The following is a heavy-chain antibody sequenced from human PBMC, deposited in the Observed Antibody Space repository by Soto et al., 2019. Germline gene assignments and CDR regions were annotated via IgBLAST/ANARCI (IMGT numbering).Heavy chain of an antibody. CDR1: GFTFSSYA. V-gene: IGHV3-23*01. CDR2: ISGSGGST. Sequence: EVQLLESGGGLVQPGGSLRLSCAASGFTFSSYAMSWVRQAPGKGLEWVSAISGSGGSTYYADYVKGRFTIARDNSKNTLYLQMNSLRAEDTAVYYCAKGDPITIFGAYMDVWGKGTTVTVSS. J-gene: IGHJ6*03. CDR3: AKGDPITIFGAYMDV. D-gene: IGHD3-3*01.